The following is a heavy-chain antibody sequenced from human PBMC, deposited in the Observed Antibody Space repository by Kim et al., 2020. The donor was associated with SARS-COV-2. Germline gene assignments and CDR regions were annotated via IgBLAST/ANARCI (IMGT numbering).Heavy chain of an antibody. J-gene: IGHJ4*02. V-gene: IGHV3-23*01. CDR1: GFTFSSYT. Sequence: GGSLRLSCAASGFTFSSYTMAWVRQAPGKGPEWVSAITKTGSNSFYADSVKGRFTTSRDNSKNTVYLHMNSLRAEDSALYYCARREGYRDFRYWGQG. D-gene: IGHD3-3*01. CDR2: ITKTGSNS. CDR3: ARREGYRDFRY.